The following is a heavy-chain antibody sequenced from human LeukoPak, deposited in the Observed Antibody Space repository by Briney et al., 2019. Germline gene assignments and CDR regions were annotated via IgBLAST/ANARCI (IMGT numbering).Heavy chain of an antibody. CDR3: TRGSNSDSSADFDQ. V-gene: IGHV3-15*01. D-gene: IGHD3-22*01. CDR2: IYSKAGGGST. J-gene: IGHJ4*02. Sequence: GGSLRLSCAASGFTFSKAWMNWVRQAPGKGLEWVGRIYSKAGGGSTEYAAPVKARFTISRDDSKNTLWLQMNRLKTEDTAVYYCTRGSNSDSSADFDQWGQGTLVTVSP. CDR1: GFTFSKAW.